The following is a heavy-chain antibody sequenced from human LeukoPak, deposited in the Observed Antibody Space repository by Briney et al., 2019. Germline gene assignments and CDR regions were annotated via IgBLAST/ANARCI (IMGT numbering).Heavy chain of an antibody. D-gene: IGHD4-17*01. CDR1: GGTFSSYA. Sequence: SVKVSCKASGGTFSSYAISWVRQAPGQGLEWMGGIIPIFGTANYAQKFQGRVTITADESTSTAYMELSSLRSEDTAVYYCARSERDATVTTDYWCQGTLVTVSS. V-gene: IGHV1-69*13. CDR3: ARSERDATVTTDY. J-gene: IGHJ4*02. CDR2: IIPIFGTA.